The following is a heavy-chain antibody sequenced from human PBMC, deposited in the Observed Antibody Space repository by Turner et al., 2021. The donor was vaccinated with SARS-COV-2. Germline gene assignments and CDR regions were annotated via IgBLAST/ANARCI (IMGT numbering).Heavy chain of an antibody. CDR1: GFTFSSYA. CDR3: AKAWRIVVLIHFDY. V-gene: IGHV3-23*04. J-gene: IGHJ4*02. CDR2: ISGSGGST. D-gene: IGHD3-22*01. Sequence: VQLVESGVGVVQPGRSLRLSCAASGFTFSSYAMSWVRQAPGKGLEWVSGISGSGGSTYYADSVKGRFTISRDNSKNTLYLQMNSLRAEDTAVYYCAKAWRIVVLIHFDYWGQGTLVTVSS.